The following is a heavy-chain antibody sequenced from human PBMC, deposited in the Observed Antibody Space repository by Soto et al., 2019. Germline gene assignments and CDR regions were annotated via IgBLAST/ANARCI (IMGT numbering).Heavy chain of an antibody. J-gene: IGHJ4*02. V-gene: IGHV3-23*01. CDR1: GFTFSSYA. CDR3: AKDPPLIAVEGEGEVDFVY. CDR2: ISGSGGST. Sequence: EVQLLESGGGLVQPGGSLRLSCAASGFTFSSYAMSWVRQAPGKGLEWVSAISGSGGSTYYADSVKGRFTISRDNSKNTLYLQMTSLRAEDTAVYYCAKDPPLIAVEGEGEVDFVYWGQGTLVTVSS. D-gene: IGHD6-19*01.